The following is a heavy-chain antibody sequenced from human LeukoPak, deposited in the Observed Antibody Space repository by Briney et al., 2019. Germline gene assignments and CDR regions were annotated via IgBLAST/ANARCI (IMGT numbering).Heavy chain of an antibody. CDR1: GFTFSSYA. CDR2: ISSNGGST. CDR3: ARYSSGWNFDY. D-gene: IGHD6-19*01. Sequence: GGSLRLSCAASGFTFSSYAMHWVRQAPGKGLEYVSAISSNGGSTYYANSVKGSFTISRDNSKNTLYLQMGSLRAEDMAVYYCARYSSGWNFDYWGQGTLVTVSS. J-gene: IGHJ4*02. V-gene: IGHV3-64*01.